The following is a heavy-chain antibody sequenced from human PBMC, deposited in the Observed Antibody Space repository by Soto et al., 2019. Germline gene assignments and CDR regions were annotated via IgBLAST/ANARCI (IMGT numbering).Heavy chain of an antibody. CDR2: IIPMFGTP. J-gene: IGHJ6*02. CDR3: ARSFVAVIAFGYQYYGMDA. D-gene: IGHD2-21*01. Sequence: SVEVSFKAASGTFLSYAMSWGRQAPGQGLEWMGGIIPMFGTPNYAQNFKGRLTITADESTRTAYMELSSLRSDDTAVYYCARSFVAVIAFGYQYYGMDAWGQGTTVTVSS. V-gene: IGHV1-69*13. CDR1: SGTFLSYA.